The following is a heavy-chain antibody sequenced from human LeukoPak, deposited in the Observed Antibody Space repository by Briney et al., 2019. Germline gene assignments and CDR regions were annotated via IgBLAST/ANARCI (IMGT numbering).Heavy chain of an antibody. CDR3: AREASWLFGIYYYYGMDV. CDR2: ISAYNGNT. D-gene: IGHD3-9*01. CDR1: GYTFTSYG. Sequence: ASVKVSCKASGYTFTSYGISWVRQAPGQGLEWMGWISAYNGNTNYAQKLQGRVTMATDTSTSTAYMELRSLRSDDTAVYYCAREASWLFGIYYYYGMDVWGQGTTVTVSS. J-gene: IGHJ6*02. V-gene: IGHV1-18*01.